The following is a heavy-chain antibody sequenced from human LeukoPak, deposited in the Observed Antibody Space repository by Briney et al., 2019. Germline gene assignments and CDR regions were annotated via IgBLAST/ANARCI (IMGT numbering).Heavy chain of an antibody. V-gene: IGHV4-34*01. D-gene: IGHD3-22*01. CDR3: ASTLYLYYYDSSGYYY. CDR1: GGSFSGYY. CDR2: INHSGST. J-gene: IGHJ4*02. Sequence: SETLSLTCAVYGGSFSGYYWSWVRQPPGKGLEWIGEINHSGSTNYNPSLKSRVTISVDTSKNQFSLKLSSVTAADTAVYYCASTLYLYYYDSSGYYYWGQGTLVTVSS.